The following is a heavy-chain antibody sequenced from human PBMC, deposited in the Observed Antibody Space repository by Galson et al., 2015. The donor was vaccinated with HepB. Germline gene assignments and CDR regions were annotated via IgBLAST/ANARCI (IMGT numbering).Heavy chain of an antibody. Sequence: SLRLSCAASGFTFTRYTMGWVRQAPGKGLKWVSSLGVNGDISYYEDSVKGRFTISRDNSKKMVYLQMNGLRAEDTAVYYCAKVAILGATPHYFDYLGQGTLVTVSS. CDR2: LGVNGDIS. CDR1: GFTFTRYT. J-gene: IGHJ4*02. V-gene: IGHV3-23*01. D-gene: IGHD3-16*01. CDR3: AKVAILGATPHYFDY.